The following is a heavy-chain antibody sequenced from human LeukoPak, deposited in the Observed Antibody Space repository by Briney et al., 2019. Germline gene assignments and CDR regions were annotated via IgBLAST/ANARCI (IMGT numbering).Heavy chain of an antibody. CDR1: GGSISRYY. CDR3: ASGAYTYYYMDV. CDR2: FYYSGST. Sequence: SETLSLTCTVSGGSISRYYGSWIRQPPGKGLEWIGYFYYSGSTNYNPSLKSRVTISVDTSKNQFSLKLSSVTAADTAVYYCASGAYTYYYMDVWGKGTTVTVS. J-gene: IGHJ6*03. D-gene: IGHD3-10*01. V-gene: IGHV4-59*01.